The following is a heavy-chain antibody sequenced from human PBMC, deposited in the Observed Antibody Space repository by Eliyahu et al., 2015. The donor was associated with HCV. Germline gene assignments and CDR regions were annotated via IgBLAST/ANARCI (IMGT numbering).Heavy chain of an antibody. Sequence: QVQLVESGGGVVQPGRSXRLXXAASGFTFXXYAMHWVRQAPGKGLEWVAVISYDGSNKYYADSVKGRFTISRDNSKNTLYLQMNSLRAEDTAVYYCAREGEQLVPNDAFDIWGQGTMVTVSS. D-gene: IGHD6-6*01. J-gene: IGHJ3*02. CDR2: ISYDGSNK. CDR3: AREGEQLVPNDAFDI. CDR1: GFTFXXYA. V-gene: IGHV3-30*04.